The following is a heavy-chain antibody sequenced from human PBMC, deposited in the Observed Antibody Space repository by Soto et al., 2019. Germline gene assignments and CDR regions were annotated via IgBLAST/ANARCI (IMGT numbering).Heavy chain of an antibody. V-gene: IGHV4-38-2*02. D-gene: IGHD3-9*01. J-gene: IGHJ4*02. CDR2: IYHSGTT. Sequence: SETLSLTCTVSGYPINSGYYWGWVRQSPGKGLEWIGTIYHSGTTYYNPSLKSRVTISLDTSKNQFSLKLNSVTAADTAVYYCATLTPPFDYWGQGTLVTVSS. CDR1: GYPINSGYY. CDR3: ATLTPPFDY.